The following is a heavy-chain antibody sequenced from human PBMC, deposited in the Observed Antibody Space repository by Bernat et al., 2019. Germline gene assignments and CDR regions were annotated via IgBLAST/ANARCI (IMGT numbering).Heavy chain of an antibody. Sequence: EVQLLESGGGLVQPGGSLRLSCAASGFTFSSNAMTWVRQAPGKGLEWVSGISGSGGSTYDAASVKCRFTISSDNAKNTVYLQMNSLRVEDTAVYYCAKDRSIPGYYYCMDVWGKGTTVTVSS. D-gene: IGHD2-21*01. CDR1: GFTFSSNA. J-gene: IGHJ6*03. V-gene: IGHV3-23*01. CDR3: AKDRSIPGYYYCMDV. CDR2: ISGSGGST.